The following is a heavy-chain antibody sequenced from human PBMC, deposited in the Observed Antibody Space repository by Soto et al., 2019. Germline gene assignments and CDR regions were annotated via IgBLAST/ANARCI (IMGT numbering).Heavy chain of an antibody. CDR3: AKDSSGATGSYYVTEV. D-gene: IGHD3-22*01. CDR2: ISDDGSKK. V-gene: IGHV3-30*18. Sequence: GESLKISCAASGFTFSNYGMHWVRQAPGKGLEWVAVISDDGSKKYYADSVKGRFTISGDNSKNTLYLQMDSLRPEDTAVYYCAKDSSGATGSYYVTEVWGQGTTVTVSS. J-gene: IGHJ6*02. CDR1: GFTFSNYG.